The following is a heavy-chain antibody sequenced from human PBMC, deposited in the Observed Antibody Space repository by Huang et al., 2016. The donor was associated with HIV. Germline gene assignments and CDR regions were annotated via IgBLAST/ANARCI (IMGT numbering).Heavy chain of an antibody. Sequence: QVQLQESGPGLVKPSETLSLTCTVSGGSLSTHYWSWIRQPPGKGLEWIGSIDYIGSTNYNPSLKSRVTILLDTSKNQFSLRVNSVTAADTAMYYCARDHHDFWRGYRRMYFFDHWGQGTLVTVSS. CDR3: ARDHHDFWRGYRRMYFFDH. V-gene: IGHV4-59*11. D-gene: IGHD3-3*01. CDR2: IDYIGST. J-gene: IGHJ4*02. CDR1: GGSLSTHY.